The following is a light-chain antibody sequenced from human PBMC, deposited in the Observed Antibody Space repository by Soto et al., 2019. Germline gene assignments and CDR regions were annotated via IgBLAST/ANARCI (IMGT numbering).Light chain of an antibody. CDR2: DVY. Sequence: QSVLTQPASVSGSPGQSITISCTGTSSDVGGYNYVSWYQQHPGKAPKLMIWDVYNRPSGVSHRFSGSKSGNTASLTIFGLQAEEEADYYCSSYTTRSSYVFGTGTKATVL. CDR3: SSYTTRSSYV. V-gene: IGLV2-14*01. CDR1: SSDVGGYNY. J-gene: IGLJ1*01.